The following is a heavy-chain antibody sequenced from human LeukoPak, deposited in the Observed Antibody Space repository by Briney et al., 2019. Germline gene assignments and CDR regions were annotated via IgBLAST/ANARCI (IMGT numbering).Heavy chain of an antibody. CDR3: TREGYNRSGYFLDF. D-gene: IGHD2-2*03. CDR2: IYPSGRT. Sequence: SETLSLTCSVSSGSMTDSCWSWFRQAPGKRFEWLGFIYPSGRTEYSPSLRSRVSFSVATSRMEATVRLSSVTASDTAVYYCTREGYNRSGYFLDFWGQGTLVTVSS. V-gene: IGHV4-59*12. CDR1: SGSMTDSC. J-gene: IGHJ4*02.